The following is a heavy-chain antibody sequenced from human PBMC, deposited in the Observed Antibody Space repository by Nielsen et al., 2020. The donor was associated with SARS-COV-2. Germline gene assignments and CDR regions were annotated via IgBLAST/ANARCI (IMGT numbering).Heavy chain of an antibody. J-gene: IGHJ6*02. CDR1: GFPVSNSD. D-gene: IGHD3-16*01. CDR2: IYKGGTS. CDR3: ARGGGGMDI. Sequence: GESLTISCAVSGFPVSNSDMTWVRHAPGKGLEWVSFIYKGGTSYYAGSVKGRLTISRDNSKNTLYLQMNSLRAEDTAVYYCARGGGGMDIWGQGATVTVSS. V-gene: IGHV3-53*01.